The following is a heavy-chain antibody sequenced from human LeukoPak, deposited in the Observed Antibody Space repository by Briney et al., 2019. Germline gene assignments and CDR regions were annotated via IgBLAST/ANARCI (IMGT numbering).Heavy chain of an antibody. V-gene: IGHV3-30-3*01. CDR3: ARDSHKGAWGKFDY. CDR2: ISYDGSNK. Sequence: PGGSLRLSCAASGFTFSSYAMHWVRQAPGKGLEWVAVISYDGSNKYYADSVKGRFTISRDNSKNTLYLQMNSLRAEDTAVYYCARDSHKGAWGKFDYWGQGTLVTVSS. CDR1: GFTFSSYA. D-gene: IGHD3-16*01. J-gene: IGHJ4*02.